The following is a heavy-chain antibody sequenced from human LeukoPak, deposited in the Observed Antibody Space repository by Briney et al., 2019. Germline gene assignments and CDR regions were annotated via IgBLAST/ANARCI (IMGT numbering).Heavy chain of an antibody. V-gene: IGHV3-21*01. D-gene: IGHD2-2*01. J-gene: IGHJ3*02. Sequence: PGGSLRLSCAASGFTFSSYSMNWVRQAPGKGLEWVSSISSSSSYIYYADSVKGRFTISRDNAKNSLNLQMNSLRAEDTAVYYCASYCSSTSCPWVDAFDIWGQGTMVTVSS. CDR1: GFTFSSYS. CDR2: ISSSSSYI. CDR3: ASYCSSTSCPWVDAFDI.